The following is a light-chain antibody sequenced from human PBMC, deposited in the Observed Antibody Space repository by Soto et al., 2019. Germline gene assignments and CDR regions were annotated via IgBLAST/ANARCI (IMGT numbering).Light chain of an antibody. CDR1: QSVFSS. CDR2: GAA. CDR3: QHYGNEGT. V-gene: IGKV3-15*01. Sequence: EIVMTQSPATLSVSLGERVTLSCRASQSVFSSLAWYQQKPGQAPRLLIYGAATRPIGIPARFSGSGSGTEFTLTISSLQSEDFAVYYCQHYGNEGTFGPGTQVDLK. J-gene: IGKJ3*01.